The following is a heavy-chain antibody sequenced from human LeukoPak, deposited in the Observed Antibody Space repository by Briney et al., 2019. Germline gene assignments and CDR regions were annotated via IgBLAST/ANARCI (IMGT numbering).Heavy chain of an antibody. J-gene: IGHJ2*01. CDR1: GGSISSYY. CDR3: ARVGYYDSSGYSPPNWYFDL. D-gene: IGHD3-22*01. V-gene: IGHV4-59*06. CDR2: IYYSGST. Sequence: SETLSLTCTVSGGSISSYYWSWIRQHPGKGLEWIGYIYYSGSTYYNPSLKSRVTISVDTSKNQFSLKLSSVTAADTAVYYCARVGYYDSSGYSPPNWYFDLWGRGTLVTVSS.